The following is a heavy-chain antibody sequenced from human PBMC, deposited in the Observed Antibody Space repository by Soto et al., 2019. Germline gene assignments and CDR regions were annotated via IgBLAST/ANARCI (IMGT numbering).Heavy chain of an antibody. V-gene: IGHV3-30*18. CDR1: GFTFSSYG. CDR3: AKDMARDGVMAPLDFDY. CDR2: ISYDGSNK. D-gene: IGHD3-10*01. Sequence: PGGSLRLSCAASGFTFSSYGMHWVRQAPGKGLEWVAVISYDGSNKYYADSVKGRFTISRDNSKNTLYLQMNSLRAEDTAVYYCAKDMARDGVMAPLDFDYWGQGTLVTVSS. J-gene: IGHJ4*02.